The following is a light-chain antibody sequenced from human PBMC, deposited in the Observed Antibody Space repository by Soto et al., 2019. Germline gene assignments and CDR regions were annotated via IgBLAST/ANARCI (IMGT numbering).Light chain of an antibody. CDR3: QQYNNWPRT. CDR1: QSVSSN. Sequence: EIVIAQAPTTLSFSPGERATLSFRASQSVSSNLAWYQQKPGQAPRLLIYGASTRATGIPGRFSGSGSGTEFTLTISSLQSEDFAVYYCQQYNNWPRTFGQGTKVDIK. V-gene: IGKV3-15*01. CDR2: GAS. J-gene: IGKJ1*01.